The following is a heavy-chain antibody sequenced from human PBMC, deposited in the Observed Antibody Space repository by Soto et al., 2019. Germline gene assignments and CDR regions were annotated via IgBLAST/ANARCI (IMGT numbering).Heavy chain of an antibody. J-gene: IGHJ6*02. CDR3: ARSNSGLSGYYYYGMDV. CDR1: GGTFSSYA. D-gene: IGHD6-19*01. Sequence: SVKVSCKASGGTFSSYAISWVRQAPGQGLEWMGGIIPIFGTANYAQKFQGRVTITADESTSTAYMELSSLRSEDTAVYYCARSNSGLSGYYYYGMDVWGQGTTVTVSS. V-gene: IGHV1-69*13. CDR2: IIPIFGTA.